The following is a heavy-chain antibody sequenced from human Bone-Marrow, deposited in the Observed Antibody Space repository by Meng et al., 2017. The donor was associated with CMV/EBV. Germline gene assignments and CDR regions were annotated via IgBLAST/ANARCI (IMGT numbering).Heavy chain of an antibody. CDR3: ASSYSNSWYFDY. Sequence: GSLRLSCTVSGGSISSYYWSWIRQPPGKGLEWIGYIYYSGSTNYNPSLKSRVTISVDTSKNQFSLKLSSVTAADTAVYYCASSYSNSWYFDYWGQGTLVTVSS. J-gene: IGHJ4*02. D-gene: IGHD6-13*01. CDR1: GGSISSYY. V-gene: IGHV4-59*01. CDR2: IYYSGST.